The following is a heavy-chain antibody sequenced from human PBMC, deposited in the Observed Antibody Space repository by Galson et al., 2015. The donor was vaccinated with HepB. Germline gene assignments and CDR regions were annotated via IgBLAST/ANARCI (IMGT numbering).Heavy chain of an antibody. CDR2: IYPGDSDT. V-gene: IGHV5-51*01. CDR1: GYSFTSYW. CDR3: ARRSGRKNWNYSYYYYMDV. Sequence: QSGAEVKKPGESLKISCKGSGYSFTSYWIGWVRQMPGKGLEWMGIIYPGDSDTRYSPSFQGQVTISADKSISTAYLQWSSLKASDTAMYYCARRSGRKNWNYSYYYYMDVWGKGTTVTVSS. D-gene: IGHD1-7*01. J-gene: IGHJ6*03.